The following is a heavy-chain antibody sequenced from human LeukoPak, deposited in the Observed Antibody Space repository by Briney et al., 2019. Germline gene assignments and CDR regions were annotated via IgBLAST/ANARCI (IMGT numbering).Heavy chain of an antibody. CDR1: GFSFRNYG. D-gene: IGHD2-15*01. CDR2: IRVDESNR. Sequence: PGGSLRLSCAASGFSFRNYGIHWVCQAPGKGLEGVAFIRVDESNRSYADSVKGRFTISRDNSKNTLSLQMNSLRVEDTAVYYCAKQMVEGHHYYSMDVWGKGTSVTVSS. V-gene: IGHV3-30*02. CDR3: AKQMVEGHHYYSMDV. J-gene: IGHJ6*03.